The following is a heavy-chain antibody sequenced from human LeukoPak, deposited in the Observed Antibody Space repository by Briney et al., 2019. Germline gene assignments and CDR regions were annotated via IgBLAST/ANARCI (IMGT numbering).Heavy chain of an antibody. CDR1: GFTFSSYS. D-gene: IGHD6-13*01. CDR3: AKIITAAGMNY. CDR2: ISGSGGST. Sequence: GGSLRLSCAASGFTFSSYSMNWVRQAPGKGLEWVSAISGSGGSTYYADSVKGRFTISRDNSKNTLYLQMNSLRAEDTAVYYCAKIITAAGMNYWGQGTLVTVSS. V-gene: IGHV3-23*01. J-gene: IGHJ4*02.